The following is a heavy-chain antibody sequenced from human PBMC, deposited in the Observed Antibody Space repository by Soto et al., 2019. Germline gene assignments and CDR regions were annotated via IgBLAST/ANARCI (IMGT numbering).Heavy chain of an antibody. D-gene: IGHD6-19*01. CDR2: IDPSDSYT. J-gene: IGHJ5*02. CDR3: ARHAGGRYNWFDP. Sequence: GESLKISCKASGYSSANFWIGWVRQMPGKGLEWMGRIDPSDSYTNYSPSFQGHVTISADKSISTAYLQWSSLKASDTAMYYCARHAGGRYNWFDPWGQGTLVTVSS. CDR1: GYSSANFW. V-gene: IGHV5-10-1*01.